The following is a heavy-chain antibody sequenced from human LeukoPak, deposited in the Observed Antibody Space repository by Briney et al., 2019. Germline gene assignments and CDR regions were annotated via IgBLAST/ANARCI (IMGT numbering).Heavy chain of an antibody. J-gene: IGHJ4*02. CDR3: ARDRRDGYSRTFDY. D-gene: IGHD5-24*01. V-gene: IGHV4-61*01. CDR1: GGSLSTTSW. CDR2: IYYSGST. Sequence: SETLSLTCAVSGGSLSTTSWWVWLRQPPGKGLEWIGYIYYSGSTNYNPSLKSRVTISVDTSKNQFSLKLSSVTAADTAVYYCARDRRDGYSRTFDYWGQGTLVTVSS.